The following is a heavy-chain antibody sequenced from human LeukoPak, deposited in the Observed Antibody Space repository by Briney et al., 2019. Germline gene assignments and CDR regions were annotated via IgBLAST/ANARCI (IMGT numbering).Heavy chain of an antibody. V-gene: IGHV4-39*07. D-gene: IGHD3-3*01. CDR3: ARDWDFWSGLNWFDP. Sequence: SETLSLTCTVSGGSISSSSYYWGWIRQPPGKGLEWIGSIYYSGSTYYNPSLKSRVTISVDTSKNQFSLKLSSVTAADTAVYYCARDWDFWSGLNWFDPWGQGTLVTVSS. J-gene: IGHJ5*02. CDR2: IYYSGST. CDR1: GGSISSSSYY.